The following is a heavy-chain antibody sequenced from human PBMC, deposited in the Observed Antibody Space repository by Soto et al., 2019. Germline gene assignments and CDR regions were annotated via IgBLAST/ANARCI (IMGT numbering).Heavy chain of an antibody. J-gene: IGHJ6*03. V-gene: IGHV3-7*01. Sequence: SLRLSCAASGFTFSSYWMSWVRQAPGKGLEWVANIKQDGSEKYYVDSVKGRFTISRDNAKNSLYLQMNSLRAEDTAVYYCANTLAYYYYMDVWGKGTTVTVSS. CDR2: IKQDGSEK. CDR1: GFTFSSYW. CDR3: ANTLAYYYYMDV.